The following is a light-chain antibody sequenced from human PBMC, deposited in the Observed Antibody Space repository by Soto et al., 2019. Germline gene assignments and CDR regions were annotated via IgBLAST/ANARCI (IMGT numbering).Light chain of an antibody. CDR3: SSYTGSGSLVV. J-gene: IGLJ2*01. CDR2: EVS. V-gene: IGLV2-14*01. CDR1: SNDIGGYNF. Sequence: QSALTQPASVSGSPGQSITISFTGTSNDIGGYNFVSWYQQHPGEAPKLIISEVSDRPSGVSTRFSGAKSGNTASLTISGRKTEDEADYYCSSYTGSGSLVVFGGGTKVTVL.